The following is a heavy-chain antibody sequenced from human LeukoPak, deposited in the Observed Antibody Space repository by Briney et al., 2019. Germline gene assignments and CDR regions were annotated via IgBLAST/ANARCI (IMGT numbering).Heavy chain of an antibody. D-gene: IGHD3-10*01. V-gene: IGHV3-48*04. CDR2: ISSSVTTI. Sequence: GGSLRLSCAASGFTFSSYGMHWVRQAPGKGLEWVSYISSSVTTIYYADSVKGRFTISRDNAKNSLYLQMNSLSAEDTAVYYCARGKNYGYDYWGQGALVTVSS. CDR1: GFTFSSYG. CDR3: ARGKNYGYDY. J-gene: IGHJ4*02.